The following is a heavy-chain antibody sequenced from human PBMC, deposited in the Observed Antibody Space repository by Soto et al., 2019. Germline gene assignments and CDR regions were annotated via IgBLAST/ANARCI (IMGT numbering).Heavy chain of an antibody. CDR1: GFTFSDYY. V-gene: IGHV3-11*01. Sequence: QVQLVESGGGLVKRGGSLRLSCVASGFTFSDYYMSWFRQAPGKGLEWVSYISSGGSVIYSADSMKGRFTISRDNAKNSLYLQVNSLRAEDTAVYYCAREPRDDYMISGGFDYWGQGTLVTVSS. CDR3: AREPRDDYMISGGFDY. CDR2: ISSGGSVI. D-gene: IGHD4-4*01. J-gene: IGHJ4*02.